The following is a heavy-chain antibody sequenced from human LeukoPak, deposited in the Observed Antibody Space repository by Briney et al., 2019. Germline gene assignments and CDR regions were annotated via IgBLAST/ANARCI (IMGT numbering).Heavy chain of an antibody. CDR1: GGSISSYY. CDR2: IYYSGST. Sequence: SETLSLTCTVSGGSISSYYWSWIRQPPGKGLEWIGYIYYSGSTNYNPSLKSRVTISVDTSKNQFSLKLSSVTAADTAVYYCARAPLIVVVPAAIEPYFDYWGQGTLVTVSS. J-gene: IGHJ4*02. V-gene: IGHV4-59*01. D-gene: IGHD2-2*02. CDR3: ARAPLIVVVPAAIEPYFDY.